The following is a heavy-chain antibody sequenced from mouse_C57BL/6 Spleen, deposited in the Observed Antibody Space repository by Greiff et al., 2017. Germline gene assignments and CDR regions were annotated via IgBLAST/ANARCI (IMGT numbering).Heavy chain of an antibody. V-gene: IGHV1-82*01. CDR1: GYAFSSSW. D-gene: IGHD1-1*02. J-gene: IGHJ1*03. Sequence: QVQLLQSGPELVKPGASVKISCKASGYAFSSSWMNWVKQRPGKGLEWIGRIYPGDGDTNYNGKFKGKATLTADKSSSTAYMQLSSLTSEDSAVYFCARDGGTGWYFDVWGTGTTVTVSS. CDR2: IYPGDGDT. CDR3: ARDGGTGWYFDV.